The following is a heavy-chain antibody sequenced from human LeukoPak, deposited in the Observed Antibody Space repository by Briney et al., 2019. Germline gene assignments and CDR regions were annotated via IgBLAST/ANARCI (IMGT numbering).Heavy chain of an antibody. CDR2: IYPGDSDT. CDR1: GNSFTNYW. CDR3: AKIDLGYCSSTSCYVGAFDI. V-gene: IGHV5-51*01. D-gene: IGHD2-2*03. J-gene: IGHJ3*02. Sequence: GESLKISCKCSGNSFTNYWIGWARQMPGKGLEWMGIIYPGDSDTRYSPSFQGQVTISADESISTAYLQWSSLKASDTAMYYCAKIDLGYCSSTSCYVGAFDIWGQGTMVTVSS.